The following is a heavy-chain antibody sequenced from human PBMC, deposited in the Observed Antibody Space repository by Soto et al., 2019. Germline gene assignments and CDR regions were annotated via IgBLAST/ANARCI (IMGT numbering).Heavy chain of an antibody. J-gene: IGHJ4*02. CDR3: ARQKFGELFY. Sequence: SETLSLTCTVSGGSISSSSYYWGWIRQPPGKGLEWIGRIYYSGSTYYNPSLKSRVTISVDTSKNQFSLKLSSVTAADTAVYYCARQKFGELFYWGQGTLVTVSS. V-gene: IGHV4-39*01. D-gene: IGHD3-10*01. CDR1: GGSISSSSYY. CDR2: IYYSGST.